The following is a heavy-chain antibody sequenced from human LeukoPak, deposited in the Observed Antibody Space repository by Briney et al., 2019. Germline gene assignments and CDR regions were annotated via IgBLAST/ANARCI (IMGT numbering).Heavy chain of an antibody. V-gene: IGHV4-59*12. J-gene: IGHJ6*03. CDR3: ARGLGYYYGSGSYYNRYYYMDV. Sequence: SETLSLTCTGSGGSISSDYWSWIRQPPGKGLVWSGYIYYSGSTNYNTSLKSRVTISVDTSKNQFSLKLSSVTAADTAVYYCARGLGYYYGSGSYYNRYYYMDVWGKGTTVTVSS. D-gene: IGHD3-10*01. CDR1: GGSISSDY. CDR2: IYYSGST.